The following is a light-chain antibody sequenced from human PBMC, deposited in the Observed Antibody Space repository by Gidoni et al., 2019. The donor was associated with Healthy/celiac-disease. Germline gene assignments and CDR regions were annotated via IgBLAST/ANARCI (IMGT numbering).Light chain of an antibody. V-gene: IGKV1-39*01. J-gene: IGKJ4*01. CDR1: QSISSY. CDR2: AAS. CDR3: QQSYSTPGT. Sequence: DIQMTQSPSSLSASVGDRATITCRASQSISSYLHWYQQKPEKAPKLLIYAASSLQSGVPSRFSGSGSGTDFTLTISSLQPEDFATYYCQQSYSTPGTFXGXTKVEIK.